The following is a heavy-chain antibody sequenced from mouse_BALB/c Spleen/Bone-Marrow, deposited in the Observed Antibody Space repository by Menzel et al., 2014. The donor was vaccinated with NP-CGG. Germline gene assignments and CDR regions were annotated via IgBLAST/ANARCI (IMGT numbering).Heavy chain of an antibody. CDR1: GFTFTDYY. J-gene: IGHJ2*01. CDR3: ARDRAARATGYYFDY. CDR2: IRNKANGYTT. V-gene: IGHV7-3*02. Sequence: EVKLMESGGGLVQPGGSLRLSCAASGFTFTDYYMSWVCQPPGKALEWLGFIRNKANGYTTEYSASVKGRFTISRDNSQSILYLQMNTLRAEDSATYYCARDRAARATGYYFDYWGQGTTLTVSS. D-gene: IGHD3-1*01.